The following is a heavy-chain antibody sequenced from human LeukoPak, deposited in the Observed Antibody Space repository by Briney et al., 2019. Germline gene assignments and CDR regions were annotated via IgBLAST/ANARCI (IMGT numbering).Heavy chain of an antibody. CDR2: IFYTGSN. J-gene: IGHJ4*02. D-gene: IGHD3-3*01. V-gene: IGHV4-59*08. CDR1: GGSVSSDY. CDR3: ARRGPWSGSFDY. Sequence: SETLSLTCTVSGGSVSSDYWSWIRRAPGKGLEWIGFIFYTGSNNYNPSLKSRVTMSVDTSKNQFSLRLNSVTAADTAVYYCARRGPWSGSFDYWGQGALVTVSS.